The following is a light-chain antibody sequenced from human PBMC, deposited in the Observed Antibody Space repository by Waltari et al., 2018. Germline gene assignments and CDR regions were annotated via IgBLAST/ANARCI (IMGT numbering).Light chain of an antibody. J-gene: IGKJ2*01. Sequence: EIVLLQSPATLSVSPGGRATLSCRASQSVSGNLAWYQQKPGQPPSLLVYGVSTRAIGVPARLSGSGSGTDFTLIISSLQSEDFADYYCHQYDNWPFTFGRGTKLEI. CDR3: HQYDNWPFT. V-gene: IGKV3-15*01. CDR2: GVS. CDR1: QSVSGN.